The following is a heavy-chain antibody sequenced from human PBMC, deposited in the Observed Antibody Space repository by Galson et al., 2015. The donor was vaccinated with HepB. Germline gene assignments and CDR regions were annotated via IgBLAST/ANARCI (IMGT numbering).Heavy chain of an antibody. J-gene: IGHJ6*02. CDR1: GITFSNHW. D-gene: IGHD3-9*01. Sequence: SLRLSCAGSGITFSNHWMSWVRPAPGKGLEWVANIKQDGSGEYYVDSVRGRFTISGDNAKNSLYLQMNSLRAEDTAVYYCVRVGRWVRDWLDGMDVWGQGTTVTVSS. CDR3: VRVGRWVRDWLDGMDV. CDR2: IKQDGSGE. V-gene: IGHV3-7*03.